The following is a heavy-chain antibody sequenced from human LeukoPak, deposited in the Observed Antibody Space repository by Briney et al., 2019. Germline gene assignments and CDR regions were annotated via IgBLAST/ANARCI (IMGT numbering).Heavy chain of an antibody. V-gene: IGHV4-34*01. D-gene: IGHD3-10*01. J-gene: IGHJ5*02. CDR1: GGSFSGYY. Sequence: SETLSLTCAVYGGSFSGYYWSWIRQPPGKGLEWIGEINHSGSTNYNPSLKSRVTISVDTSKNQFSLKLSPVTAADTAVYYCARLKKVLLWFGELSNWFDPWGQGTLVTVSS. CDR2: INHSGST. CDR3: ARLKKVLLWFGELSNWFDP.